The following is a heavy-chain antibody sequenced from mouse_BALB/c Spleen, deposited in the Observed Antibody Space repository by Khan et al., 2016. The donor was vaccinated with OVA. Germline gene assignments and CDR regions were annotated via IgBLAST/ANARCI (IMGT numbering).Heavy chain of an antibody. CDR2: INTYTGET. J-gene: IGHJ1*01. V-gene: IGHV9-1*02. CDR1: GYTFTNYG. D-gene: IGHD2-14*01. CDR3: SRTYSSCDRYFDV. Sequence: QIQLVQSGPELKKPGETVKISCKASGYTFTNYGMHWVKQAPGKGLKWMGWINTYTGETTYADDFKGRFAFTLETSASTAYLQISNLKDEDMATFFCSRTYSSCDRYFDVWGAGTTVTFSS.